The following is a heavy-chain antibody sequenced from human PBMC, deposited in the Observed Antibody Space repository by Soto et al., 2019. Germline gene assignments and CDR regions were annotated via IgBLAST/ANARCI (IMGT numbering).Heavy chain of an antibody. Sequence: QVQLVQSGAEVKKPGASVKVSCKASGYTFTSYGISWVRQAPGQGFEWMGWISAYNGNTNYAQKLQGRVTMTTDTSTSTAYMELRSLRSDDTAVYYCARAGRDILTGYYWGVSNDYWGQGTLVTVSS. CDR1: GYTFTSYG. CDR3: ARAGRDILTGYYWGVSNDY. CDR2: ISAYNGNT. V-gene: IGHV1-18*01. J-gene: IGHJ4*02. D-gene: IGHD3-9*01.